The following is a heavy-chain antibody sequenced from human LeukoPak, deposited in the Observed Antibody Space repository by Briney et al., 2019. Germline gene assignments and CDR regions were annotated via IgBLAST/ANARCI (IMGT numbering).Heavy chain of an antibody. Sequence: PSETLSLTCAVYGGSFSCYYWSWIRQPPGKGLEWIGEINHSGSTNYNPSLKSRVTISVDTSKNQFSLKLSSVTAADTAVYYCARGSVVPAANWFDPWGQGTLVTVSS. CDR3: ARGSVVPAANWFDP. CDR1: GGSFSCYY. D-gene: IGHD2-2*01. J-gene: IGHJ5*02. V-gene: IGHV4-34*01. CDR2: INHSGST.